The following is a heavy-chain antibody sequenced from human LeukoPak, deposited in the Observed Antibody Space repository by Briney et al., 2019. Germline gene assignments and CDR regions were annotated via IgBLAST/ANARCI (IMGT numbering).Heavy chain of an antibody. CDR1: GFTFSTYG. CDR3: ASNSNRAGGY. D-gene: IGHD7-27*01. Sequence: PGGSLRLSCAASGFTFSTYGMNWVRQAPGKGLEWVSYMSGNNGNICYADSVKGRFTISRDNAKNSLYLQMNSLRAEDTAVYYCASNSNRAGGYWGQGTLVTVSS. CDR2: MSGNNGNI. J-gene: IGHJ4*02. V-gene: IGHV3-48*04.